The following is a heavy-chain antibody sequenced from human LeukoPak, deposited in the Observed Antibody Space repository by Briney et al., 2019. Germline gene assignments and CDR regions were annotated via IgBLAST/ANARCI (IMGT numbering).Heavy chain of an antibody. V-gene: IGHV1-69*04. CDR1: GGTFSSYA. CDR2: IIPILGIA. D-gene: IGHD2-2*01. J-gene: IGHJ5*02. CDR3: ARDREDIVVVPAARNWFDP. Sequence: SVKVSCKASGGTFSSYAISWVRQAPGQGLEWMGRIIPILGIANYAQKFQGRVTITADKSTSTAYMELSSLRSEDTAVYYCARDREDIVVVPAARNWFDPWGQGTLVTVSS.